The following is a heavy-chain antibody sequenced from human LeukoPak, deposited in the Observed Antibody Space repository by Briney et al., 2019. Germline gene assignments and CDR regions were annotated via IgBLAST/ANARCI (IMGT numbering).Heavy chain of an antibody. CDR3: AGEDSYGFYYYYYMDV. V-gene: IGHV4-34*01. CDR2: INQSGST. D-gene: IGHD5-18*01. CDR1: GGSLTGYY. Sequence: SETLSLTCAVYGGSLTGYYWSWIRQPAGKGREWVGEINQSGSTNENPSTKSRGTISVDKSKNQFSMKLGSVTPAPPPANSCAGEDSYGFYYYYYMDVWGKGTTVTVSS. J-gene: IGHJ6*03.